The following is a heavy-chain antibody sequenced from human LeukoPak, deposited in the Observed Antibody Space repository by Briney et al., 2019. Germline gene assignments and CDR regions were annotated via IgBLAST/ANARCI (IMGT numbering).Heavy chain of an antibody. D-gene: IGHD3-10*01. J-gene: IGHJ4*02. CDR3: ARVDYGSGALDY. CDR1: GFTFSSYS. Sequence: PGGSLRLSCAASGFTFSSYSMNWVRQAPGKGLVWVSRINSDGSSTSYADSVKGRFTISRDNAKNTLYLQMNSLRAEDTAVYYCARVDYGSGALDYWGQGTLVTVSS. V-gene: IGHV3-74*01. CDR2: INSDGSST.